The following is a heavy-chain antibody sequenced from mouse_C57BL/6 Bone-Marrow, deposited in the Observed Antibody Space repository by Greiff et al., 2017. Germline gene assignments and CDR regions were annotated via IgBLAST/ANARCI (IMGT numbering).Heavy chain of an antibody. V-gene: IGHV1-72*01. CDR1: GYTFTSYW. J-gene: IGHJ1*03. CDR2: IDPNSGGT. Sequence: QVQLQQPGAELVKPGASVKLSCKASGYTFTSYWMHWVKQRPGRGLEWIGRIDPNSGGTKYNEKFKSKATLTVDKPTSTAYMQLSSLPSEDSAVYYCAHGNYFYWYFAVWGTGTTVTDS. CDR3: AHGNYFYWYFAV. D-gene: IGHD2-1*01.